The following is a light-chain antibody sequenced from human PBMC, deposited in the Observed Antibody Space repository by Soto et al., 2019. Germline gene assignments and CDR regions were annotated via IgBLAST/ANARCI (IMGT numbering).Light chain of an antibody. CDR2: EVS. J-gene: IGLJ2*01. CDR1: SSDVGRYNY. V-gene: IGLV2-14*01. CDR3: SSFTSSKSVV. Sequence: QSVLTQPASVSGSPGQSITISCTGSSSDVGRYNYVSWYQQHPGKAPKLMTYEVSNRPSGVSIRFSGSKSGNTASLTISGLQAEDEADYYCSSFTSSKSVVFGGGTQLTVL.